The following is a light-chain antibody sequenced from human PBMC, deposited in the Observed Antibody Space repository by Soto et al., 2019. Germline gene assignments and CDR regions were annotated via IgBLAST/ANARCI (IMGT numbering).Light chain of an antibody. CDR3: SSYKSRATLV. CDR2: EVF. CDR1: SSDVGDYNY. Sequence: QSALTQPASVSGSPGQSITISCTATSSDVGDYNYVSWYQQYPGKAPKLVIYEVFNRPSGVSHRFSGSKSDNTASLIISGLQNEDEADYSCSSYKSRATLVFGGGTKVTVL. J-gene: IGLJ2*01. V-gene: IGLV2-14*01.